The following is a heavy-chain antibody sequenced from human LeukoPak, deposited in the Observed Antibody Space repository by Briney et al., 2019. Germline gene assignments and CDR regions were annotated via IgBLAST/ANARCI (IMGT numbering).Heavy chain of an antibody. CDR3: AREGLYFAPNSSGYFGPHETYYFDY. D-gene: IGHD3-22*01. J-gene: IGHJ4*02. CDR2: IYYSGST. V-gene: IGHV4-30-4*08. Sequence: SQTLSLTCTVSGGSISSGDYYWSWIRQPPGKGLEWIGYIYYSGSTYYNPSLKSRVTISVDTSKNQFSLKLSSVTAADTAVYYCAREGLYFAPNSSGYFGPHETYYFDYWGQGTLVTVSS. CDR1: GGSISSGDYY.